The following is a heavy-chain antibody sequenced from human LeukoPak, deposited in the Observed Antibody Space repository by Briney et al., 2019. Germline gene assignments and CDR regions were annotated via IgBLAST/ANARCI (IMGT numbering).Heavy chain of an antibody. CDR3: ARGTDGGSSLDY. CDR1: GFTFSSYW. V-gene: IGHV3-74*01. J-gene: IGHJ4*02. Sequence: GGSLRLSCAASGFTFSSYWMHWVRQAPGKGLVWVSRINSDGGTTSYADSVQGRFTISRDNAKNTLYLEMNSLRAEDTAVYYCARGTDGGSSLDYWGQGTLVTVSS. D-gene: IGHD6-6*01. CDR2: INSDGGTT.